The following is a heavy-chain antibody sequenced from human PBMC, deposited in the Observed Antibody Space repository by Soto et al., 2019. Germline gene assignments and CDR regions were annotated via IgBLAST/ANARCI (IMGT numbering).Heavy chain of an antibody. J-gene: IGHJ4*02. CDR2: IIPIFGTA. CDR3: ARESGTMVRRRYYFDY. CDR1: GGTFSSYA. V-gene: IGHV1-69*01. D-gene: IGHD3-10*01. Sequence: QVQLVQSGAEVKKPGSSVKVSCKASGGTFSSYAISWVRQAPGQGLEWVGGIIPIFGTANYAQKFQGRVTITADESTSTAYMELSSLRSEDTAVYYCARESGTMVRRRYYFDYWGQGTLVTVSS.